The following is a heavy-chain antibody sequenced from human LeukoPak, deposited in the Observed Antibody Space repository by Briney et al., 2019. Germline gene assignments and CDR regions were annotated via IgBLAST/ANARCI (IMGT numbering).Heavy chain of an antibody. Sequence: KASGTLSLTCTVSGGSISSYYWSWIRQPPGKGLEWIGYIYYSGSTNYNPSLKSRVTISVDTSKNQFSLKLSSVTAADTAVYYCARSRPYSSSWYFFDYWGQGTPVTVSS. CDR1: GGSISSYY. D-gene: IGHD6-13*01. CDR2: IYYSGST. CDR3: ARSRPYSSSWYFFDY. J-gene: IGHJ4*02. V-gene: IGHV4-59*08.